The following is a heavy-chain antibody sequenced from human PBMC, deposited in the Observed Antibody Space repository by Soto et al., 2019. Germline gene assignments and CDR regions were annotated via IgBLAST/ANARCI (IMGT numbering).Heavy chain of an antibody. V-gene: IGHV6-1*01. CDR3: ANDHGYRLDY. CDR1: GDSVSIYSGA. J-gene: IGHJ4*02. D-gene: IGHD5-12*01. Sequence: SQTLSLTCVISGDSVSIYSGAWNWIRQSPSRGLEWLGRTYYRSKWYYDYAESVKSRIIISVDTSKNQFSLQLNSVTPEDAAVYYCANDHGYRLDYWGQGTQVTVSS. CDR2: TYYRSKWYY.